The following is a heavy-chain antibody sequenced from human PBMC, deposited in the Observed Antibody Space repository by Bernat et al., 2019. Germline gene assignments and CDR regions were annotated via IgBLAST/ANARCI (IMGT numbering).Heavy chain of an antibody. Sequence: QVQLQQWGAGLLKPSETLSLTCAVYGGSFSGYYWSWIRQPPGKGLEWIGYIYYSGSTYYNPSLKSRVTISVDTSKNQFSLKLSSVTAADTAVYYCARGRMGQVDYWGQGTLVTVSS. V-gene: IGHV4-34*01. CDR2: IYYSGST. CDR3: ARGRMGQVDY. CDR1: GGSFSGYY. J-gene: IGHJ4*02.